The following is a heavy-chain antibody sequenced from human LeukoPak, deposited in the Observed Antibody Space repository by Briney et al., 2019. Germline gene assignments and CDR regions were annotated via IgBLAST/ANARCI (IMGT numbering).Heavy chain of an antibody. CDR2: INHSGST. J-gene: IGHJ4*02. D-gene: IGHD6-13*01. V-gene: IGHV4-34*01. CDR1: GGSFSGYY. Sequence: PSETLSLTCAVYGGSFSGYYWSWIRQPPGKGLEWIGEINHSGSTNYNPSLKSPVTISVDTSKNQFSLKLSSVTAADTAVYYCARYSSSWHSNFDYWGQGTLVTVSS. CDR3: ARYSSSWHSNFDY.